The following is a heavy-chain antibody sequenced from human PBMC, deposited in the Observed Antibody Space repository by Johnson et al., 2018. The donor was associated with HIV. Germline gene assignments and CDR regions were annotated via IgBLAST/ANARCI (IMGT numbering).Heavy chain of an antibody. D-gene: IGHD2-2*01. V-gene: IGHV3-9*01. CDR3: AKALPYCSSTSCYAFDAFDI. CDR1: GFTIDNYA. J-gene: IGHJ3*02. Sequence: DVQLVESGGGLVQPGRSLRLSCAASGFTIDNYAMHWVRQAPGKGLEWVSGISWNSGSIGYADSGKGRFTISSDNAKNSLYLQMNSLRAEDTALYYCAKALPYCSSTSCYAFDAFDIWGQGTVVTVS. CDR2: ISWNSGSI.